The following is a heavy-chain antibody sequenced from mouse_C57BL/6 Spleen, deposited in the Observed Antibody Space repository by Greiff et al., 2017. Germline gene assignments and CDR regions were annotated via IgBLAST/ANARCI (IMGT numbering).Heavy chain of an antibody. V-gene: IGHV1-82*01. J-gene: IGHJ2*01. CDR2: IYPGDGDT. CDR3: ATNWDSDY. CDR1: GYAFSSSW. D-gene: IGHD4-1*01. Sequence: VKLQESGPELVKPGASVKISCKASGYAFSSSWMNWVKQRPGKGLEWIGRIYPGDGDTNYNGKFKGKATLTADKSSSTAYMQLSSLTSEDSAVYFCATNWDSDYWGQGTTLTVSS.